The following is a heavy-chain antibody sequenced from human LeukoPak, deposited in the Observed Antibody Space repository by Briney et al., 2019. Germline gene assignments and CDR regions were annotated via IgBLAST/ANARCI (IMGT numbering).Heavy chain of an antibody. Sequence: SQTLSLTCTVSGGSISSGGYYWSWIRQHPGKGLEWIGYIYYSGSTYYNPSLKSRVTISVDTSKNQFSLKLSSVTAADTAVYYCARVPTGYCSSTSCYTDAFDIWGQGTMVTVSS. CDR1: GGSISSGGYY. CDR2: IYYSGST. V-gene: IGHV4-31*03. D-gene: IGHD2-2*02. CDR3: ARVPTGYCSSTSCYTDAFDI. J-gene: IGHJ3*02.